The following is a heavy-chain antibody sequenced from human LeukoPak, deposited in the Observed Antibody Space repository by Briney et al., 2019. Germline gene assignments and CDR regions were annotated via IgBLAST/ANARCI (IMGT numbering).Heavy chain of an antibody. Sequence: GGSLRLSCAASGFTFSSYALSWVRQAPGKGLEWVSAISGSGGSAYYADSVKGRFTISRDNSKNTLYLQMNSLRAEDTAVYYCAKMTVIVGGGSFDYWGQGTLVTVSS. V-gene: IGHV3-23*01. CDR1: GFTFSSYA. CDR3: AKMTVIVGGGSFDY. J-gene: IGHJ4*02. CDR2: ISGSGGSA. D-gene: IGHD2-15*01.